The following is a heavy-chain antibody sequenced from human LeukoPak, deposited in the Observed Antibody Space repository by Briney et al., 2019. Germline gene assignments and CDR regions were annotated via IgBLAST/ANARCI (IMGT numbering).Heavy chain of an antibody. CDR3: ARXDAGIAVAPSDY. D-gene: IGHD6-19*01. V-gene: IGHV1-18*01. J-gene: IGHJ4*02. CDR1: GYTFTSYG. Sequence: GASVKVSCKASGYTFTSYGISWVRQAPGQGLEWMGWISAYNGNTNYAQKLRSRVTMTTDTSTSTAYMELRSLRSDDTAVYYCARXDAGIAVAPSDYWGQGTLVTVSS. CDR2: ISAYNGNT.